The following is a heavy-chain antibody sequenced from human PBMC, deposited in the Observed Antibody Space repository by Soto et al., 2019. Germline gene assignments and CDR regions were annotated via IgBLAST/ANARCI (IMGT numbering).Heavy chain of an antibody. V-gene: IGHV3-21*06. CDR3: ARARVYATGPLDF. Sequence: GGPLRLSGAASVFTFTSYTMNWVRQAPGKGLEWVSSISSSSDYIYYADSMKGRVTISRDNAKNSLFLDMNSLTGEDTAVYYCARARVYATGPLDFWGQGTLVTVSS. CDR1: VFTFTSYT. D-gene: IGHD6-13*01. CDR2: ISSSSDYI. J-gene: IGHJ4*02.